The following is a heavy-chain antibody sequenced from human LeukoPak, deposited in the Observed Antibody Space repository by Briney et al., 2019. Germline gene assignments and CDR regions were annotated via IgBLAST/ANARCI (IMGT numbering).Heavy chain of an antibody. Sequence: SETLPLTCAVYGGSFSGYYWSWIRQPPGKGPEWIGEINHSGSTNYNPSLKSRVTISVDTSKNQFSLRLSSVTAADTAVYYCASRYYYDSSAADYWGQGTPVTVSS. CDR1: GGSFSGYY. V-gene: IGHV4-34*01. J-gene: IGHJ4*02. CDR2: INHSGST. CDR3: ASRYYYDSSAADY. D-gene: IGHD3-22*01.